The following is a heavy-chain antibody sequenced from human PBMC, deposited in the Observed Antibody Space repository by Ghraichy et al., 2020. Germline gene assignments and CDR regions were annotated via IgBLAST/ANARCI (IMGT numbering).Heavy chain of an antibody. V-gene: IGHV2-5*01. J-gene: IGHJ4*02. CDR1: GFSLSTRGVG. Sequence: SGPTLVKPTQTLTLTCTFSGFSLSTRGVGVGWIRQSPGQALEWLSLIYGNGEKRYSPSLRSRLTITKDTSKKQVVLTMTNMDPVDTATYYCVDPSCRYWGQGTLVTVSS. CDR2: IYGNGEK. CDR3: VDPSCRY.